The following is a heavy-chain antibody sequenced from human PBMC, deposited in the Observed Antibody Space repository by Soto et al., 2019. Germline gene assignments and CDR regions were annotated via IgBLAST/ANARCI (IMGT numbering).Heavy chain of an antibody. D-gene: IGHD3-10*01. CDR3: ARDRRGPMVRGSHRYFDY. Sequence: GGSLRLSCAASGFTFSSYSMNWVRQAPGKGLEWVSSISSSSSYIYYADSVKGRFTISRDNAKNSLYLQMNSLRAEDTAVYYCARDRRGPMVRGSHRYFDYWGQGTLVTVSS. CDR1: GFTFSSYS. V-gene: IGHV3-21*01. CDR2: ISSSSSYI. J-gene: IGHJ4*02.